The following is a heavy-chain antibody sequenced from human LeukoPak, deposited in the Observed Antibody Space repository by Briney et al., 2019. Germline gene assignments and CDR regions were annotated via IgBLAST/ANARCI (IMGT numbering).Heavy chain of an antibody. CDR2: IYHSGST. D-gene: IGHD1-7*01. Sequence: ASETLSLTCTVSGGSISSGGYYWSWIRQPPGKGLEWIGYIYHSGSTYYNPSLKSRVTISVDRSKNQFSLKLSSVTAADTAVYYCARDHWSYDKYYFDYWGQGTLVTVSS. CDR3: ARDHWSYDKYYFDY. J-gene: IGHJ4*02. V-gene: IGHV4-30-2*01. CDR1: GGSISSGGYY.